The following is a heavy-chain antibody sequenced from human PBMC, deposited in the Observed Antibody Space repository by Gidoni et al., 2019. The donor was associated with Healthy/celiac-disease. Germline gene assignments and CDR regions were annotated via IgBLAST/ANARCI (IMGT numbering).Heavy chain of an antibody. D-gene: IGHD1-26*01. Sequence: QLQLQESGPGLVKPSETLSLTCTVSGGSISSSSYYWGWIRQPPGKGLEWIGSIYYSGSTYYNPSLKSRVTISVDTSKNQFSLKLSSVTAADTAVYYCARHSGGEYWYFDLWGRGTLVTVSS. V-gene: IGHV4-39*01. CDR1: GGSISSSSYY. CDR2: IYYSGST. CDR3: ARHSGGEYWYFDL. J-gene: IGHJ2*01.